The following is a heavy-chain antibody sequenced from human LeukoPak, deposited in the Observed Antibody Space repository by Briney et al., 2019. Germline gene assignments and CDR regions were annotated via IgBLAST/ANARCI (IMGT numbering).Heavy chain of an antibody. Sequence: PGGSLRLSCVVSGINFADYAMHWVRQPPGEGLEWVSLISADGGSTFSADSVKGRFSISRDNSKNSLYLQMNSLRSEDTATYYCAKESGKFDYWGQGTLVAVSS. CDR1: GINFADYA. CDR2: ISADGGST. CDR3: AKESGKFDY. J-gene: IGHJ4*02. V-gene: IGHV3-43*02.